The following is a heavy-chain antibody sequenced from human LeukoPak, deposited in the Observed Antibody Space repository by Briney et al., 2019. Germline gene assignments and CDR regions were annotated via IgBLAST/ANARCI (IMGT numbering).Heavy chain of an antibody. CDR1: GFTFSAST. Sequence: GGSLRLSCVASGFTFSASTMHWVRQAPGKGLEWVAVMSYDGFTKYYADSVKGRFTISRDNSKNTLYLQMNSLRAEDTAVYYCAKGRGWEASYYYYMDVWGKGTTVTISS. J-gene: IGHJ6*03. V-gene: IGHV3-30*04. CDR3: AKGRGWEASYYYYMDV. D-gene: IGHD1-26*01. CDR2: MSYDGFTK.